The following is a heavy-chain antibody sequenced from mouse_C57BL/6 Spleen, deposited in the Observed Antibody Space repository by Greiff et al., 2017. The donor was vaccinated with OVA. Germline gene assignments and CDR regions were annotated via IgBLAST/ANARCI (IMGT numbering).Heavy chain of an antibody. J-gene: IGHJ4*01. CDR3: ARDSNLYYAMDY. CDR2: ISYDGSN. Sequence: VQLKESGPGLVKPSQSLSLTCSVTGYSITSGYYWNWIRQFPGNKLEWMGYISYDGSNNYNPSLKNRISITRDTSKNQFFLKLNSVTTEDTATYYCARDSNLYYAMDYWGQGTSVTVSS. D-gene: IGHD2-5*01. V-gene: IGHV3-6*01. CDR1: GYSITSGYY.